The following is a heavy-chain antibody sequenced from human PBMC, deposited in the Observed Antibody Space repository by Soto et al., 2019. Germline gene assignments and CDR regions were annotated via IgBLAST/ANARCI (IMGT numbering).Heavy chain of an antibody. D-gene: IGHD1-1*01. V-gene: IGHV1-18*01. CDR3: ARGRYGDY. CDR1: GYAFTTYG. CDR2: ISAHNGNT. Sequence: QVHLVQSGAEVKKPGASVKVSCKGSGYAFTTYGITWVRQAPGQGLEWMGWISAHNGNTNYAQKFQGRVTVTIDTSTSTAYMELRSLRSDDTAVYYCARGRYGDYWGQGALVTVSS. J-gene: IGHJ4*02.